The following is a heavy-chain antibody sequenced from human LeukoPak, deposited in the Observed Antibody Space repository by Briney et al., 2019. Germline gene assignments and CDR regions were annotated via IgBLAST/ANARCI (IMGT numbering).Heavy chain of an antibody. J-gene: IGHJ3*02. CDR1: GFTFSSYS. Sequence: GGSLRLSCAASGFTFSSYSMNWVRQAPGKGLEWVSSISSSSSYIYYADSVKGRFTISRDNAKNSLYLQMNSLRAEDTAVYYCASIGSGYDLSAFDIWGQGTMVTVSS. CDR2: ISSSSSYI. D-gene: IGHD5-12*01. V-gene: IGHV3-21*01. CDR3: ASIGSGYDLSAFDI.